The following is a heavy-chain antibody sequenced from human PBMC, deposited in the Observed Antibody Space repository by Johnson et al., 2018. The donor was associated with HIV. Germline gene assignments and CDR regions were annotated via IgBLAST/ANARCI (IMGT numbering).Heavy chain of an antibody. CDR2: ISYDGSNK. CDR3: ARSGSYGPDAFDI. D-gene: IGHD1-26*01. CDR1: GFTFSSYA. J-gene: IGHJ3*02. Sequence: QVQLVESGGGVVQPGRSLRLSCAASGFTFSSYAMHWVRQAPGKGLEWVAVISYDGSNKYYADSVKGRFTISRDNSKNTRYLQMNSLRAEDTAVYYCARSGSYGPDAFDIWGQGTMVTVSS. V-gene: IGHV3-30-3*01.